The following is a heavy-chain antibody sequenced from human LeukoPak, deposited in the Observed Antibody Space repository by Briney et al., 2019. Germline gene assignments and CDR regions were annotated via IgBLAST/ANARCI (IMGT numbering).Heavy chain of an antibody. J-gene: IGHJ4*02. CDR3: ARGSAVTGVH. CDR2: INSDGSTT. Sequence: GSLRLSCAASGFTFSYYSMNWVRQAPGKGLVWVSRINSDGSTTNYADSVKGRFTISRDNAKNTLYLQMNSLRAEDTAMYYCARGSAVTGVHWGQGTLVTVSS. CDR1: GFTFSYYS. D-gene: IGHD1-14*01. V-gene: IGHV3-74*01.